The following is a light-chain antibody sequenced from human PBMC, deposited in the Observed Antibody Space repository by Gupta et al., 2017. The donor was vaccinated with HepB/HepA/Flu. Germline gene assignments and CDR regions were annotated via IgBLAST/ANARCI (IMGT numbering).Light chain of an antibody. V-gene: IGKV1-33*01. CDR3: QQYDNSPLT. CDR1: QDISNY. CDR2: DAA. J-gene: IGKJ4*01. Sequence: DIQMTQSPSSLSASVGDSVTSTCQASQDISNYVNWYQQKPGKAPKLLIYDAANLETGVPSRFSGSGSGTDFTFTISSLQPEDIATYYCQQYDNSPLTFGGGTKVESK.